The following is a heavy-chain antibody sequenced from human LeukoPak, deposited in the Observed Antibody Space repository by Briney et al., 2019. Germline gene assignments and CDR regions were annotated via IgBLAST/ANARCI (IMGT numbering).Heavy chain of an antibody. CDR2: ISDSGGNT. J-gene: IGHJ4*02. D-gene: IGHD3-22*01. V-gene: IGHV3-23*01. Sequence: GGSLGLSCAASGFTFSSYAMCWVRQAPGKGLEWVSAISDSGGNTYYADSVKGRFTISRDNSKNTLYLQMNSLRAEDTAVYYCAKGVYYDGGFYFDHWGQGTLVTVSS. CDR3: AKGVYYDGGFYFDH. CDR1: GFTFSSYA.